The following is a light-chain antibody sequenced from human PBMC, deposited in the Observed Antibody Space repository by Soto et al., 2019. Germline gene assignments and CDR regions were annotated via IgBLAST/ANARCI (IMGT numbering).Light chain of an antibody. V-gene: IGKV3-11*01. Sequence: EIVLTQSPATLSLSPGERATLYCRASQSVSSYLAWYQQKPGQAHRLLIYDASNRATGIPARFSGSGSGTDFTLTITILEPEDCAVYYFQQRSNWPSTFGGGTKVEIK. J-gene: IGKJ4*01. CDR1: QSVSSY. CDR2: DAS. CDR3: QQRSNWPST.